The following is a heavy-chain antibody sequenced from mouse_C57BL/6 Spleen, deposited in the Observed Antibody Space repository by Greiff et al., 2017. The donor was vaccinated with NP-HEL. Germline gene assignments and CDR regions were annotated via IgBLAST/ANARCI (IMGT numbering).Heavy chain of an antibody. D-gene: IGHD2-4*01. CDR1: GYTFTSYW. V-gene: IGHV1-55*01. J-gene: IGHJ2*01. CDR3: ARPGDYDGVDY. Sequence: QVQLQQSGAELVKPGASVKMSCKASGYTFTSYWITWVKQRPGQGLEWIGDIYPGSGSTNYNEKFKSKATLTVDTSSSTAYMQLSSLTSEDSAVYYCARPGDYDGVDYWGQGTTLTVSS. CDR2: IYPGSGST.